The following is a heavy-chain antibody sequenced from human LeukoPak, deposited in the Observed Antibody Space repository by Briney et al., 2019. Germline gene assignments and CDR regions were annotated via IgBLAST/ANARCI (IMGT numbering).Heavy chain of an antibody. D-gene: IGHD1-7*01. CDR3: AKVRVVFNWNYAYYFDS. CDR1: GFTFSSYG. J-gene: IGHJ4*02. CDR2: ISYDGSNK. Sequence: GGSLRLSCAASGFTFSSYGMHWVRQAPGKGLEWVAVISYDGSNKYYADSVKGRFTISRDNSKNTLYLQMNSLRAEDTAVYYCAKVRVVFNWNYAYYFDSWGQGTLVTVSS. V-gene: IGHV3-30*18.